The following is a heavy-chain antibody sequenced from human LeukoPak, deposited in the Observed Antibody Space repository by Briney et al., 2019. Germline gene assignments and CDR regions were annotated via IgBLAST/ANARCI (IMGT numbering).Heavy chain of an antibody. CDR2: ISSSGSTI. D-gene: IGHD5-18*01. J-gene: IGHJ3*02. Sequence: GGSLRLSCAASGFTFSSYSMNWVRQAPGKGLEWVSYISSSGSTIYYADSVKGRFTISRDNAKNSLYLQMNSLRAEGTAVYYCARALRQLYDAFDIWGQGTMVTVSS. CDR1: GFTFSSYS. CDR3: ARALRQLYDAFDI. V-gene: IGHV3-48*04.